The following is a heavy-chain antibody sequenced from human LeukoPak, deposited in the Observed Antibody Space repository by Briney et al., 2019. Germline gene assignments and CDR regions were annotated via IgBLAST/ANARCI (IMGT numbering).Heavy chain of an antibody. CDR3: AKVGFSEMEWLLYSDH. CDR2: ISGSSGHT. J-gene: IGHJ4*02. V-gene: IGHV3-23*01. Sequence: GGSLRLSCAASGFTFSNCHMNWVRQAPGKGLEWVSAISGSSGHTYYADSVKGRFTISRDNSKNTLYLQMNSLRAEDTAVYYCAKVGFSEMEWLLYSDHWGQGTLVTVSS. D-gene: IGHD3-3*01. CDR1: GFTFSNCH.